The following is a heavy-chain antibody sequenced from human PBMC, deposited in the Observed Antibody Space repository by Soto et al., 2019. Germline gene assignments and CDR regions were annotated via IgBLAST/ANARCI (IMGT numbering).Heavy chain of an antibody. Sequence: PGGSLRLSCAASGFTFSSYSMNWVRQAPGKGLEWVSYISSSSSTIYYADSVKGRFTISRDNAKNSLYLQMNSLRDEDTAVYYCAREGILEWLLQGFYYYGMDVWGQGTTVTVSS. J-gene: IGHJ6*02. D-gene: IGHD3-3*01. CDR1: GFTFSSYS. V-gene: IGHV3-48*02. CDR2: ISSSSSTI. CDR3: AREGILEWLLQGFYYYGMDV.